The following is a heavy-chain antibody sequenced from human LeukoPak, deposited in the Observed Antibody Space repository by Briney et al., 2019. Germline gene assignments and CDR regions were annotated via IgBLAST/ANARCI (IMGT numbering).Heavy chain of an antibody. Sequence: GGSLRLSCAVSGFTFRRYWMSWFRQAPVKGLEWLANIKEDGSEKYYVDSVKGRFTISRDNAKNSLYLQMDSLRAEDTGVYYCAGYDIATYDYWGQGTLVTVSS. D-gene: IGHD2-15*01. CDR1: GFTFRRYW. V-gene: IGHV3-7*01. J-gene: IGHJ4*02. CDR2: IKEDGSEK. CDR3: AGYDIATYDY.